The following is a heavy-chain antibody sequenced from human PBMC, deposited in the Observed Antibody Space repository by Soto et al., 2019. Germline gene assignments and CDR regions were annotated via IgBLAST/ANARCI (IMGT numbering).Heavy chain of an antibody. D-gene: IGHD3-10*01. J-gene: IGHJ5*02. V-gene: IGHV4-59*01. Sequence: QVQLQESGPGLVKPSETLSLTCTVSGGSISSSYWSWIRQPPGKGLEWIGYLYHSGSTNYNPSLSSRVSISVDTSKNQFSLTLCSVTAADTAVYYCARTYGSGNWFDPWGQGTLVTVSS. CDR2: LYHSGST. CDR1: GGSISSSY. CDR3: ARTYGSGNWFDP.